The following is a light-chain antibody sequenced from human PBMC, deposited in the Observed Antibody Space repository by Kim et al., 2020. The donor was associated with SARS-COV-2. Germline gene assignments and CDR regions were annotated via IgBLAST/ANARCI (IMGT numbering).Light chain of an antibody. CDR3: LQYYNWPPLT. V-gene: IGKV3-15*01. CDR2: AAS. J-gene: IGKJ4*01. Sequence: SPGERATLSSRASQRVSSPLAWYQQKPGQAPRLLISAASTRATGVPVRFSGSGSGTEFTLTISSLQSEDFAVYYCLQYYNWPPLTFGGGTKVDIK. CDR1: QRVSSP.